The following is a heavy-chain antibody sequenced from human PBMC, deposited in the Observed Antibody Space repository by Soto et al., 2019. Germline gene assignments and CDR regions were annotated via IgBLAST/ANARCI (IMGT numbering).Heavy chain of an antibody. Sequence: PGESLKISCAASGFTFSCYAMSWVRQAPGKGLEWVSAISGSGGSTYYADSVKGRFTISRDNSKNTLYLQMNSLRAEDTAVYYCAKDSYYYDSSGPPPYYYGMDVWGQGTTVTVSS. CDR2: ISGSGGST. V-gene: IGHV3-23*01. J-gene: IGHJ6*02. CDR1: GFTFSCYA. D-gene: IGHD3-22*01. CDR3: AKDSYYYDSSGPPPYYYGMDV.